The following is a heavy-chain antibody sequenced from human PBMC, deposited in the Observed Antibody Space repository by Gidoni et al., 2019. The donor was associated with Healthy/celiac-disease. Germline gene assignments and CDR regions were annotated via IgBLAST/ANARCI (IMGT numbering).Heavy chain of an antibody. CDR1: GGYFSGYY. CDR2: INHSGST. CDR3: ARAPRNRRLEV. V-gene: IGHV4-34*01. D-gene: IGHD3-3*01. J-gene: IGHJ4*02. Sequence: QVQLQQWGAGLLKPSETLSLPCAVYGGYFSGYYWSWIRQPPGKGLEWSGKINHSGSTNYNTSLKSRVTISVDTSKNQFSLKLSSVTAADTAVYYCARAPRNRRLEVWGQGTLVTVSS.